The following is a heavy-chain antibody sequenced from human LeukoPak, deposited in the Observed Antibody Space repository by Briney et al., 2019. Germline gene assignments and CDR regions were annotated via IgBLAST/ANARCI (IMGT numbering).Heavy chain of an antibody. J-gene: IGHJ4*02. CDR2: ISGSGGST. D-gene: IGHD3-22*01. CDR1: GFTFSSHG. CDR3: AKDQDYYDSSGPLDY. Sequence: PGGSLRLSCAASGFTFSSHGMTWVRQAPGRGLEWVSGISGSGGSTYYADSVKGRFTISRDNSKNTLYLQMNSLRAEDTAVYYCAKDQDYYDSSGPLDYWGQGTLVTVSS. V-gene: IGHV3-23*01.